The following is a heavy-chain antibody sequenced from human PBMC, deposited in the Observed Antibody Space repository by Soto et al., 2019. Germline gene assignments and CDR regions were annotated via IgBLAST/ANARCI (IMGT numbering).Heavy chain of an antibody. J-gene: IGHJ4*02. Sequence: SETLSLTCAISGDSVSSNSAAWNWIRQSPSRGLEWLGRTYYRSNWYTDYAVSLRSRITINPDTSKNQFSLQLNSVTPEDTAVYYCATHHYDYWGQGTLVTVSS. CDR2: TYYRSNWYT. CDR1: GDSVSSNSAA. CDR3: ATHHYDY. V-gene: IGHV6-1*01.